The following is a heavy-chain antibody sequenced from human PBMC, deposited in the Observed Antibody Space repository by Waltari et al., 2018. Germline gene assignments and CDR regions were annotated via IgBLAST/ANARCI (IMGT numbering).Heavy chain of an antibody. D-gene: IGHD6-6*01. Sequence: QVQLQESGPGLVKPSETLSLTCTVSGGSISSHYWSWIRQPPGKGLEWIGYIYYSGSTNYNPSLKSRVTISVDTSKNQFSLKLSSVTAADTAVYYCARSEYSSSSPFWFDPWGQGTLVTVSS. J-gene: IGHJ5*02. V-gene: IGHV4-59*11. CDR1: GGSISSHY. CDR3: ARSEYSSSSPFWFDP. CDR2: IYYSGST.